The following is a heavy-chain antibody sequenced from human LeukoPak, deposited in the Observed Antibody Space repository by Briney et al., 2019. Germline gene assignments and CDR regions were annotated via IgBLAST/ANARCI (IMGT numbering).Heavy chain of an antibody. Sequence: PSETLSLTCAVSGYSISSGYYWGWIRQPPGKGLEWIGSIYHSGSTYYNPSLKSRVTKSVDTSKNQFSLKLSSVTAADTAVYYCARYYYDSSGYYYVWFDPWGQGTLVTVSS. J-gene: IGHJ5*02. CDR1: GYSISSGYY. CDR3: ARYYYDSSGYYYVWFDP. D-gene: IGHD3-22*01. CDR2: IYHSGST. V-gene: IGHV4-38-2*01.